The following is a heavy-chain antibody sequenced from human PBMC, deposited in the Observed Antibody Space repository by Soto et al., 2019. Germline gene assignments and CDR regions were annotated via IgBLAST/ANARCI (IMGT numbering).Heavy chain of an antibody. D-gene: IGHD6-19*01. CDR1: GFTFSSYT. Sequence: GGSLRLSCAASGFTFSSYTIHWVRQAPCKGLEWVAIISYDGIKNYYADSVKGRFTISRDISKNTVYLQMTSLRAEDTAVYYCTRAAFRSRSFYALGICGQGTKVTVSS. J-gene: IGHJ3*02. V-gene: IGHV3-30-3*01. CDR2: ISYDGIKN. CDR3: TRAAFRSRSFYALGI.